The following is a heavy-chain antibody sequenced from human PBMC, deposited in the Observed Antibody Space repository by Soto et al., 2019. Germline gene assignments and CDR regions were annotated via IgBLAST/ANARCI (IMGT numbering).Heavy chain of an antibody. Sequence: PSETLSLTCTVSGGSISSGGYYWSWIRQHPGKGLEWIGYIYYSGSTYYTPSLKSRVTISVDTSKNQFSLKLSSVTAADTAVYYCARGYPWYSGSYYGESSWYYFDYWGQGTLVTVSS. CDR1: GGSISSGGYY. CDR2: IYYSGST. J-gene: IGHJ4*02. D-gene: IGHD1-26*01. CDR3: ARGYPWYSGSYYGESSWYYFDY. V-gene: IGHV4-31*03.